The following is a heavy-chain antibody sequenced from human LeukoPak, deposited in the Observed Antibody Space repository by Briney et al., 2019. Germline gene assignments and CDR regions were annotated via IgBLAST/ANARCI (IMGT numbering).Heavy chain of an antibody. D-gene: IGHD2-21*01. CDR2: INHRGIT. CDR3: ARGPIVMVNDNWFDP. Sequence: KPSETLSLTCTVSGYSISSGYHWGWIRQPSGKGLEWIGNINHRGITYYNPSLRGRVTVSVDTSKNQFSLKLASVTAADTAMYYCARGPIVMVNDNWFDPWGQGTQVIVSS. CDR1: GYSISSGYH. V-gene: IGHV4-38-2*02. J-gene: IGHJ5*02.